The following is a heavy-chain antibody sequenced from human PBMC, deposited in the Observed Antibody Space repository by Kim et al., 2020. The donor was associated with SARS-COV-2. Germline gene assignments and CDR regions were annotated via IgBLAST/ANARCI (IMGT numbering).Heavy chain of an antibody. J-gene: IGHJ4*02. CDR2: INAGNGNK. CDR1: GYTFTTYA. V-gene: IGHV1-3*01. Sequence: AAVKVSCKASGYTFTTYALYWVRPAPGQSLEWMGWINAGNGNKRYSQKFQGRVTITRDTSASTVYMELSSLRYTAVYYCAREGHSSGSLGCDNWGLGTLV. D-gene: IGHD6-19*01. CDR3: AREGHSSGSLGCDN.